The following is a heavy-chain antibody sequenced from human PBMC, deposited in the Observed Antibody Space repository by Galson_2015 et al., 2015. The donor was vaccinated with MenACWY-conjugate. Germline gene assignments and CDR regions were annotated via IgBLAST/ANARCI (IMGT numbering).Heavy chain of an antibody. Sequence: SETLSLTCTVSGGSTSSYYWSWIRQPPGKGLEWIGYIYYSGSTNYNPSLKSRVTISVDTSKNQFSLKLSSVTAADTAVYYCARELAGGNAFDIWGQGTMVTVSS. CDR3: ARELAGGNAFDI. V-gene: IGHV4-59*01. D-gene: IGHD6-19*01. CDR1: GGSTSSYY. CDR2: IYYSGST. J-gene: IGHJ3*02.